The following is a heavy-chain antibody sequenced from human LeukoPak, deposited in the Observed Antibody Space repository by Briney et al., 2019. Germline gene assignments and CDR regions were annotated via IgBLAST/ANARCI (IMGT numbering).Heavy chain of an antibody. Sequence: SETLSLTCTVSGGSISSSSYYWGWIRQPPGKGLDWIGRIDYSGSTYYSPSLKSRVTISVDTSKNQFSLKLSSVTAADTAVYYCVRHYKSSHYYMDVWGKGTTVTVSS. V-gene: IGHV4-39*01. CDR3: VRHYKSSHYYMDV. J-gene: IGHJ6*03. D-gene: IGHD1-1*01. CDR1: GGSISSSSYY. CDR2: IDYSGST.